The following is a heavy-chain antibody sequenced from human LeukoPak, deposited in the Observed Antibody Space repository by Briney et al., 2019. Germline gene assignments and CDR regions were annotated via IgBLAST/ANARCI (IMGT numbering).Heavy chain of an antibody. V-gene: IGHV3-74*01. Sequence: GGSLRLSCAVSGFTFSSYWMHWVRQAPGKGLVWVSRINSDGSSTSYADSVKGRFTISRDNAKNTLYLQMNSLRAEDTAVYYCARGRYAVAGYDYWGQGTLVTVSS. CDR2: INSDGSST. D-gene: IGHD6-19*01. CDR3: ARGRYAVAGYDY. J-gene: IGHJ4*02. CDR1: GFTFSSYW.